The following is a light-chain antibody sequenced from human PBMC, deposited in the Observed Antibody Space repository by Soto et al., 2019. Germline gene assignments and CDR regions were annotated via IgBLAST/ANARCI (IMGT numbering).Light chain of an antibody. CDR3: QQRSNWPLT. Sequence: EIVLTQSPATLSLSPGERATLSCRASQGVSSYLAWYQQKPGHAPRLLIYDASNRATGIPARFSGSGSGTDFTLTINSLEPEDFAGYYCQQRSNWPLTFGGGTKVEIK. CDR2: DAS. CDR1: QGVSSY. V-gene: IGKV3-11*01. J-gene: IGKJ4*01.